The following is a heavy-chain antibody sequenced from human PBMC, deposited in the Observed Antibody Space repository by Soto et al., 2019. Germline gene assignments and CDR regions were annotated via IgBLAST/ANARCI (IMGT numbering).Heavy chain of an antibody. Sequence: PSETLSLTCAVSGGSISSGYYWTWIRQPPGTGLEWIGEINHSGSTNYNPSLKSRVTISVDTSKNQFSLKLSSVTAADTAVYYCARDQNGSGNYYTRYFDYWGQGTLVTVSS. D-gene: IGHD3-10*01. V-gene: IGHV4-34*01. J-gene: IGHJ4*02. CDR2: INHSGST. CDR3: ARDQNGSGNYYTRYFDY. CDR1: GGSISSGYY.